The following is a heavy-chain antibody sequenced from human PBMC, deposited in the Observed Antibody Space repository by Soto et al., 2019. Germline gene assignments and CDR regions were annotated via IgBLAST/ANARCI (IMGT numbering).Heavy chain of an antibody. CDR1: GFTFSDYK. Sequence: EVQLMESGGGLVQPGGSLRLSCADSGFTFSDYKMIWVRQAPGKGLEWVSYISSSGSPIYYADSVKGRFTISRDNAKTSLYLQMNSLRDEDTAVYYCAAGHWYFDLWGRGTLVTVSS. CDR2: ISSSGSPI. D-gene: IGHD3-10*01. CDR3: AAGHWYFDL. V-gene: IGHV3-48*02. J-gene: IGHJ2*01.